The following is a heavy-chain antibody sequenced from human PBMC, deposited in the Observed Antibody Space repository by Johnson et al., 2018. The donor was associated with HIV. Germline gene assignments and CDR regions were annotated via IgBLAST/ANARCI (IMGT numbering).Heavy chain of an antibody. J-gene: IGHJ3*02. D-gene: IGHD2-21*02. CDR1: GFTFSSSG. CDR3: ARGGAYCCGDCHSFDI. Sequence: VQLVESGGGVVRPGGSLRLSCAASGFTFSSSGMHWVRQAPGKGLEWVSYISSSGSTIYYAESVKGRFTISRDNAKNSLYLQMNSLRAEDTAVYYFARGGAYCCGDCHSFDILGQGTMVTVSS. CDR2: ISSSGSTI. V-gene: IGHV3-48*04.